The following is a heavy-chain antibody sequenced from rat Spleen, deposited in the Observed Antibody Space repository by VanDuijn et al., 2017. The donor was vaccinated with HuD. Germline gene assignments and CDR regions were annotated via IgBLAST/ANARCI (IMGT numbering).Heavy chain of an antibody. Sequence: VQLMESGPGLVQPSQTLSLTCTVSGFSLTDYSVHWVRQPPGKGLEWMGIMWSGGSTAYNSAIKSRLSISRDTSKSQVFSKMNSLQTEDTAMYFCLGGFAYWGQGTLVTVSS. J-gene: IGHJ3*01. D-gene: IGHD1-11*01. CDR1: GFSLTDYS. V-gene: IGHV2S63*01. CDR3: LGGFAY. CDR2: MWSGGST.